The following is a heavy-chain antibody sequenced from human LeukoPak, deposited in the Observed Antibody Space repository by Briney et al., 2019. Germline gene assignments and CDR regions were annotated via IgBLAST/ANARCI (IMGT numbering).Heavy chain of an antibody. J-gene: IGHJ4*02. CDR3: ATTRGTFDY. CDR2: IYYSGST. V-gene: IGHV4-39*01. D-gene: IGHD1-26*01. CDR1: GGSISSSSYY. Sequence: SETLSLTCTVSGGSISSSSYYWGWIRQPPGKGLEWIGSIYYSGSTYYNPSLKSRVTISVDTSKNQFSLKLSSVTAADTAVYYCATTRGTFDYWGQGTLVTVSS.